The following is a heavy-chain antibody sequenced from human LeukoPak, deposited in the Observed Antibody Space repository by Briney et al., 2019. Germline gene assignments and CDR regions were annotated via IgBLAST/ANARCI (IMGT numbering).Heavy chain of an antibody. Sequence: ASVKVSCKASGYTFTSYGISWVRQAPGQGLEWMGWINPNSGGTNYAQKFQGRVTMTRDTSISTAYMELSRLRSDDTAVYYCARGLMTTVTPFGYWGQGTLVTVSS. J-gene: IGHJ4*02. CDR2: INPNSGGT. V-gene: IGHV1-2*02. D-gene: IGHD4-17*01. CDR3: ARGLMTTVTPFGY. CDR1: GYTFTSYG.